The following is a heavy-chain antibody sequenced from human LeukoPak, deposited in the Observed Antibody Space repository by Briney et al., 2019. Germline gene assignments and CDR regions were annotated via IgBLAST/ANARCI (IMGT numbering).Heavy chain of an antibody. V-gene: IGHV1-46*01. Sequence: ASVKVSCKASGYTFTSYYMHWVRQAPGQRLEWMGIINPSGGSTSYAQKFQGRVTMTRDTSTSTVYMELSSLRSEDTAVYYCAREVGGDDDYGDYGYNWFDPWGQGTLVTVSS. CDR1: GYTFTSYY. D-gene: IGHD4-17*01. CDR3: AREVGGDDDYGDYGYNWFDP. J-gene: IGHJ5*02. CDR2: INPSGGST.